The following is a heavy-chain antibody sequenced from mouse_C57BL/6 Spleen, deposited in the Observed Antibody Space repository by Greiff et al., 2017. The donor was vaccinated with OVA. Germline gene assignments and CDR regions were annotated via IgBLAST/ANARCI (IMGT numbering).Heavy chain of an antibody. Sequence: EVKLMESGGGLVKPGGSLKLSCAASGFTFSDYGMHWVRQAPETGLEWVAYISSGSSTIYYADTVKGRFTISRDNAKNTLFLQMTRLRAEDTAMYYCAREYYGFDYWGQGTTLTVSS. J-gene: IGHJ2*01. CDR3: AREYYGFDY. CDR2: ISSGSSTI. CDR1: GFTFSDYG. V-gene: IGHV5-17*01. D-gene: IGHD1-1*01.